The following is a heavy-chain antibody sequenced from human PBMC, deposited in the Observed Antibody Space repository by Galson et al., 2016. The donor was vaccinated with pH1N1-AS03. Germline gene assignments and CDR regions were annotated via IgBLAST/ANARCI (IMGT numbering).Heavy chain of an antibody. Sequence: SLRLSCAGSGFTFSSHSMNWVRQAPGKGLEWVSSISGNSGFINYADSVRGRFTISRDNAKNSLYPQVSSLRADDTAVYFCARGWYDIWTGYLVDPFDYWGQGALVTVSS. CDR3: ARGWYDIWTGYLVDPFDY. CDR2: ISGNSGFI. CDR1: GFTFSSHS. D-gene: IGHD3-9*01. V-gene: IGHV3-21*04. J-gene: IGHJ4*02.